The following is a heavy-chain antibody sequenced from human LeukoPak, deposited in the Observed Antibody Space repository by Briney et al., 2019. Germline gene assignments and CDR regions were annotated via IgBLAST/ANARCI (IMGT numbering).Heavy chain of an antibody. D-gene: IGHD2-21*02. CDR2: IYYSGNT. CDR3: ARRGGDTFDI. J-gene: IGHJ3*02. CDR1: GGSISSHY. V-gene: IGHV4-59*11. Sequence: PSETLSLTCTVSGGSISSHYWSWIRQPPGKGLEWIGYIYYSGNTNYNSSLKSRVTISVDTSKNQFSLKLSSVTAADTAVYYCARRGGDTFDIWGQGTMVTVSS.